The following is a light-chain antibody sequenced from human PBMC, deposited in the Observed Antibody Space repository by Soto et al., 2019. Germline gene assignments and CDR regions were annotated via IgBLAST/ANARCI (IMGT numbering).Light chain of an antibody. Sequence: IVLTQSPATLSLSPGERATLSCRASQSDGNYIAWYQQKPGQPPRLLIYDVSNRATGVPDRFSGSGSGTDFTLTISSLEPEDFGVYHCQQRSSWPRMYTFGQGTKLEI. V-gene: IGKV3-11*01. CDR3: QQRSSWPRMYT. J-gene: IGKJ2*01. CDR2: DVS. CDR1: QSDGNY.